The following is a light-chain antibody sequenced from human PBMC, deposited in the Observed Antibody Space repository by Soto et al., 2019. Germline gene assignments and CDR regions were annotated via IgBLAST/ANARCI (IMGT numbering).Light chain of an antibody. CDR3: QVWDSSTSHFV. CDR2: RDT. CDR1: NIGSKN. J-gene: IGLJ1*01. V-gene: IGLV3-9*01. Sequence: SYQLTQPLSVSVALGQTGRIPFGGNNIGSKNVHWYQQKPGQAPVLVIYRDTYRPSGIPERLSGSNSGNTATLTISRAQAGDGADYYCQVWDSSTSHFVFGTGTKLTVL.